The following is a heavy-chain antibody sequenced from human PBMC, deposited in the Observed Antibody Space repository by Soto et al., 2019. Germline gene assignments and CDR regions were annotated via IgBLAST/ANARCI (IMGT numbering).Heavy chain of an antibody. Sequence: VASVKVSCKASGGTFSSYAISWVRQAPGQGLEWMGGIIPIFGTANYAQKFQGRVTITADESTSTAYMELSSLRSEDTAVYYCARERYSYYDSSGYYSPYFDYWGQGTLVTVSS. D-gene: IGHD3-22*01. CDR3: ARERYSYYDSSGYYSPYFDY. V-gene: IGHV1-69*13. CDR1: GGTFSSYA. CDR2: IIPIFGTA. J-gene: IGHJ4*02.